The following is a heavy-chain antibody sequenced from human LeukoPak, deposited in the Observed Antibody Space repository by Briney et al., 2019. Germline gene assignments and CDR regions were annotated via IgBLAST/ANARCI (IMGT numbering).Heavy chain of an antibody. Sequence: GGSLRLSCAASGFTFSSYAMHWVRQAPGKGLEWVAVISYDGSNKYYADSVKGRFTISRDNSKNTLYLQMNSLRAEDTAVYYCARDRLDYDASYALDSWGQGTLVTVSS. CDR2: ISYDGSNK. CDR1: GFTFSSYA. J-gene: IGHJ4*02. CDR3: ARDRLDYDASYALDS. D-gene: IGHD4-17*01. V-gene: IGHV3-30-3*01.